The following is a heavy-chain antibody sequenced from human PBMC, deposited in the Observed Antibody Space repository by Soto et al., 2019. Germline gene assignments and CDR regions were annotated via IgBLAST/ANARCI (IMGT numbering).Heavy chain of an antibody. V-gene: IGHV4-61*01. D-gene: IGHD3-22*01. CDR1: GGSVSSGSYY. CDR2: IYYTGRT. J-gene: IGHJ4*02. CDR3: ATMSSSGYPLDY. Sequence: QVQLQESGPGLVKPSETLSLTCIVSGGSVSSGSYYWSWIRQPPGKGLEWIGFIYYTGRTSYNPSVKSRITISVDTSKNQFSLKLSSVTAADTAVYFCATMSSSGYPLDYWGRGTLVTVSS.